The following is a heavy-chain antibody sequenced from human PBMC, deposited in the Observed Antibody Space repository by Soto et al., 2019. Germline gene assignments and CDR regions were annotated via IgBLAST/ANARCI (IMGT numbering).Heavy chain of an antibody. CDR3: ARESSSTVTTGGGGSAKDY. CDR2: ISYDGTNR. D-gene: IGHD4-17*01. V-gene: IGHV3-30-3*01. J-gene: IGHJ4*02. CDR1: GLTFSNYA. Sequence: QVHLVESGGGVVQPGRSLRLSCAASGLTFSNYAMHWVRQAPGKGLEWVAFISYDGTNRCYPDSVKGRFTISRDNSKNTVSQQMNSLKTEDTAVYYCARESSSTVTTGGGGSAKDYWGQGTLVTVSS.